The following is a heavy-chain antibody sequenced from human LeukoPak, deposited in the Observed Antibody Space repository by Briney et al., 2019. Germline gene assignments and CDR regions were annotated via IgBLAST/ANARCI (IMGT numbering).Heavy chain of an antibody. D-gene: IGHD3-9*01. CDR2: ISVSGNT. CDR1: GFTLSSYA. J-gene: IGHJ4*02. Sequence: GGSLRLSCAASGFTLSSYAMSWVRQGPGKGLEWVSAISVSGNTYHADSVKGRFTISRDSSKNTLYLQMSSLRAEDTAVYYCARDRGETHFDLYRGGVFDYWGQGTLVTVSS. CDR3: ARDRGETHFDLYRGGVFDY. V-gene: IGHV3-23*01.